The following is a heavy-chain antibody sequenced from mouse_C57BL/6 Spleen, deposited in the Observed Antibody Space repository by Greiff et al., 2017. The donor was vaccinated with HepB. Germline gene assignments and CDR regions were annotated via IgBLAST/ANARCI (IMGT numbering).Heavy chain of an antibody. CDR3: ATYDGYFEGLSY. J-gene: IGHJ3*01. D-gene: IGHD2-3*01. CDR1: GYTFTSYW. V-gene: IGHV1-50*01. CDR2: IDPSDSYT. Sequence: VQLQQPGAELVKPGASVKLSCKASGYTFTSYWMQWVKQRPGQGLEWIGEIDPSDSYTNYNQKFKGKATLTVDTSSSTAYMQLSSLTSEDSAVYYCATYDGYFEGLSYWGQGTLVTVSA.